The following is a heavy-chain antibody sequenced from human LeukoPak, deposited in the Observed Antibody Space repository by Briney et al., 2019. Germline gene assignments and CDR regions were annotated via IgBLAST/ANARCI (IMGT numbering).Heavy chain of an antibody. Sequence: QAGGSLRLSCAASGFTFSSYGMHWVRQAPGKGLEWVAVIWYDGSNKYYADSVKGRFTISRDNSKNTLYLQMNSLRAEDTAVYYCARGILERQQLVLESGDYWGQGTLVTVSS. CDR1: GFTFSSYG. CDR3: ARGILERQQLVLESGDY. V-gene: IGHV3-33*01. D-gene: IGHD6-13*01. J-gene: IGHJ4*02. CDR2: IWYDGSNK.